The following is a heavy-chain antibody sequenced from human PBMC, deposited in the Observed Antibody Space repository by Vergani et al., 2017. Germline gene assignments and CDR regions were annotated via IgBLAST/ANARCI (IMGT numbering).Heavy chain of an antibody. CDR2: ISSSSSYT. D-gene: IGHD6-13*01. CDR1: GFTFSDYY. V-gene: IGHV3-11*06. Sequence: QVQLVESGGGLVKPGGSLRLSCAASGFTFSDYYLSWIRQAPGKGLEWVSYISSSSSYTNYADSVKGRFTISRDNAKNSLYLQMNSLRAEDTAVYYCARIIAAAETLSGMDVWGQGTTVTVSS. CDR3: ARIIAAAETLSGMDV. J-gene: IGHJ6*02.